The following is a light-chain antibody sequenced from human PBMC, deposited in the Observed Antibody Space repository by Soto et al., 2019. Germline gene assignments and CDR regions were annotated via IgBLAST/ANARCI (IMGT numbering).Light chain of an antibody. V-gene: IGKV3-15*01. CDR3: QRYNNWPLT. CDR2: DTS. J-gene: IGKJ4*01. Sequence: VLTQSPATLSVSPGEGVTLSYQASQGIGDILAWYQHKPGQTPRLLIYDTSARATGVPARFSGSRSGPEFTLTINSLQSEDFAIYYCQRYNNWPLTFGGGTKV. CDR1: QGIGDI.